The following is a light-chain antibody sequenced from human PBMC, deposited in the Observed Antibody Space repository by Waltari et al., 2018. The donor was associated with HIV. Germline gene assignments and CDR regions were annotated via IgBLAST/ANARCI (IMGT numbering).Light chain of an antibody. CDR3: QVWDSSSDHVV. V-gene: IGLV3-21*02. CDR1: NIGSKS. CDR2: DGS. Sequence: SYVLTQPPSVSVAPGQTARITRGGNNIGSKSVHWYQQKPGQAPVLDVYDGSDRPSGIPERCSGSNSGNTATLTISRVEAGDEADYYCQVWDSSSDHVVFGGGTKLTVL. J-gene: IGLJ2*01.